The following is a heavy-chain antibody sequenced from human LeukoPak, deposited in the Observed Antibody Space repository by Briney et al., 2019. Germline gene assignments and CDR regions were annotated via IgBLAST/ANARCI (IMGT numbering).Heavy chain of an antibody. J-gene: IGHJ4*02. D-gene: IGHD4-17*01. V-gene: IGHV3-23*01. CDR1: GLTFSSYA. CDR3: AKITKATTPNY. Sequence: GGSLRLSCAASGLTFSSYAMNWVRQASGKGLEWVSGITDNGRRTYHADSVKGRFTISRDNSKNTVFLQMSDLRAEDTAIYYCAKITKATTPNYWGQGTLVTVS. CDR2: ITDNGRRT.